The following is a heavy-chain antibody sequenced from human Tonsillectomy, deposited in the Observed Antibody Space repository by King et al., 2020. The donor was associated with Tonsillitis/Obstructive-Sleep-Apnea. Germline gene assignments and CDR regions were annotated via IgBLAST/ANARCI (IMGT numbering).Heavy chain of an antibody. V-gene: IGHV3-23*04. J-gene: IGHJ4*02. CDR2: IIGSGGST. CDR3: AKGHSVVVPAAIFDY. CDR1: GFTFSSYA. D-gene: IGHD2-2*01. Sequence: VQLVESGGGLVQPGGSLRLSCAASGFTFSSYAMSWVRQAPGKGLEWVSAIIGSGGSTYYADSVKGRFTISRNNSKNTLYLQMNSLSAEDTAVYYCAKGHSVVVPAAIFDYWGQGTLVTVSS.